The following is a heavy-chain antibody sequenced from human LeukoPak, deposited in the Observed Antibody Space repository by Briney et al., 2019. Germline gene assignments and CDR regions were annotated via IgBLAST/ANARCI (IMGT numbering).Heavy chain of an antibody. CDR1: GFTFSSCA. CDR3: VKDLRGWYSFDY. J-gene: IGHJ4*02. CDR2: INDYGTTT. V-gene: IGHV3-64D*09. Sequence: GGSLRLSCSASGFTFSSCAVHWVRQAPGMGLEYVSGINDYGTTTHYGDSVRGRVTISRDDSKNTVHLQMSSLRAEDTAVYYCVKDLRGWYSFDYWGQGTLVTVSS. D-gene: IGHD6-19*01.